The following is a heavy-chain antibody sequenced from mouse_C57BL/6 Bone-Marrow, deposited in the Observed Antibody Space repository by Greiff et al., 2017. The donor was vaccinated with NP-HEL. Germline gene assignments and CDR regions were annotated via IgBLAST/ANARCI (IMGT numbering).Heavy chain of an antibody. J-gene: IGHJ3*01. CDR1: GYAFSSSW. Sequence: QVQLKESGPELVKPGASVKISCKASGYAFSSSWMNWVKQRPGKGLEWIGRIYPGDGDTNYNGKFKGKATLTADKSSSTAYMQLSSLTSEDSAVYFCARSRVTPSWFAYWGQGTLVTVSA. CDR2: IYPGDGDT. V-gene: IGHV1-82*01. CDR3: ARSRVTPSWFAY. D-gene: IGHD2-3*01.